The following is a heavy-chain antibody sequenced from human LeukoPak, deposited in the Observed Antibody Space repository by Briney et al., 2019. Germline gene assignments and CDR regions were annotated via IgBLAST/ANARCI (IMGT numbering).Heavy chain of an antibody. CDR1: GGSINSGDYY. D-gene: IGHD4-17*01. CDR3: ARGGDYGDYDVGLDWFDP. V-gene: IGHV4-30-4*01. J-gene: IGHJ5*02. CDR2: IYYSGST. Sequence: SQTLSLTCTVSGGSINSGDYYWSWIRQPPGKGLEWIGYIYYSGSTYYSPSLKSRVTISVDTSKNQFSLKLSSVTTADTAVYYCARGGDYGDYDVGLDWFDPWGQGTLVTVSS.